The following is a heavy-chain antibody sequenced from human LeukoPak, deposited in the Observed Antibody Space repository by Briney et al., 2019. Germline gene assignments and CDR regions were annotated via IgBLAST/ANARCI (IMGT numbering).Heavy chain of an antibody. CDR1: GGSISSYY. V-gene: IGHV4-4*07. J-gene: IGHJ3*02. Sequence: SETLSLTCTVSGGSISSYYRSWIRQPAEKGLEWIGRIYTSGSTNYNPSLKSRVTMSVDTSKNQFSLKLSSVTAADTAVYYCARVADFWSGYPDAFDIWGQGTMVTVSS. D-gene: IGHD3-3*01. CDR2: IYTSGST. CDR3: ARVADFWSGYPDAFDI.